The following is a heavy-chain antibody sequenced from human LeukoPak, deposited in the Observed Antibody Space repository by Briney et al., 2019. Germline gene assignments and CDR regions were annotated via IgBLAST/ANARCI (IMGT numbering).Heavy chain of an antibody. D-gene: IGHD1-26*01. Sequence: GASVKVSCKASGYTFTSYYMHWVRQAPGQGLEWMGIINPSGGSTSYAQKFQGRVTMTRDTSTSTVYMELSSLRSEDTAVYYCARGWVWELQSYGMDVWGQGTTVTVSS. J-gene: IGHJ6*02. V-gene: IGHV1-46*01. CDR2: INPSGGST. CDR1: GYTFTSYY. CDR3: ARGWVWELQSYGMDV.